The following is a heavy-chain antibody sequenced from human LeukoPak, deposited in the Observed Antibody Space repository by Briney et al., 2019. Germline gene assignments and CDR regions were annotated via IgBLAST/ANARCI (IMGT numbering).Heavy chain of an antibody. J-gene: IGHJ4*02. V-gene: IGHV4-59*08. D-gene: IGHD2-8*02. CDR1: GGSISSYY. CDR2: IYYRGST. CDR3: ATGTGYLLG. Sequence: SETLSLTCTVSGGSISSYYWSWIRQPPGKGLEWIGYIYYRGSTNYNPSLKSRVTISVDTSKNQFSLKVSSVTAADTAVYYCATGTGYLLGWGQGTLVTVSS.